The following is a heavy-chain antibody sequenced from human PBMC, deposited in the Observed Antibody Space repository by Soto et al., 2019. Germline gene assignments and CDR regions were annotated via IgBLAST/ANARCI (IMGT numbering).Heavy chain of an antibody. D-gene: IGHD2-2*01. CDR2: ISYDGSDK. J-gene: IGHJ4*02. Sequence: VGSLRLSCASSVFTFNTLGMHCVRQSPGKWLEWVAVISYDGSDKYYSDSVRGRFTISRDSSMNTLYLQMNSLRTEDTAVYYCAKSPNFYCSSYNCCKYYFEGLGQGTPVIVS. CDR1: VFTFNTLG. V-gene: IGHV3-30*18. CDR3: AKSPNFYCSSYNCCKYYFEG.